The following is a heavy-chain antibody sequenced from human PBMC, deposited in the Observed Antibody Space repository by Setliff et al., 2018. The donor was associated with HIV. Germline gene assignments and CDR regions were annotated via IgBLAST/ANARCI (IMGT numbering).Heavy chain of an antibody. J-gene: IGHJ3*02. V-gene: IGHV4-4*02. D-gene: IGHD5-12*01. CDR3: ARSRSGYIFRAFDI. CDR1: GGSIGSDNW. Sequence: LSLPCAVSGGSIGSDNWWSWVRQPPGKGLEWIGEIYHSGSTNYKPSLKSRVTISVDKSKNQFSLKLRSVTAADTAVYYCARSRSGYIFRAFDIWGQGTMVTVSS. CDR2: IYHSGST.